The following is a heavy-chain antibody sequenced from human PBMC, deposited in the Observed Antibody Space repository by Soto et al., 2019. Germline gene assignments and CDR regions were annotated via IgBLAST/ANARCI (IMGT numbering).Heavy chain of an antibody. V-gene: IGHV4-39*01. Sequence: SETLSLTCTVSGGSISTSSYYWGWIRQPPGKGLEWIGSVYYSGRTYDNPSLKSRVTLSVDRSKNQFSLKLTSVTAADTAVYYCARLLYDSRGYYYFDYWGQGTLVTVS. CDR2: VYYSGRT. D-gene: IGHD3-22*01. J-gene: IGHJ4*02. CDR3: ARLLYDSRGYYYFDY. CDR1: GGSISTSSYY.